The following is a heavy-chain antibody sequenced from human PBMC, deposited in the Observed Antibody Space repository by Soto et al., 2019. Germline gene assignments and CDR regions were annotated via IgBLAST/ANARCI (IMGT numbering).Heavy chain of an antibody. CDR3: ARNTISAAGADSCGLDV. Sequence: GSVGLPCAASGFSINTDAMTWGRKASGTGMEWVSAISGSDDSTYYADSVKGRFTISRDNSRNTLYLQMISLRAEDTAVYYCARNTISAAGADSCGLDVWGQGTTVTVFS. CDR2: ISGSDDST. CDR1: GFSINTDA. D-gene: IGHD6-13*01. J-gene: IGHJ6*02. V-gene: IGHV3-23*01.